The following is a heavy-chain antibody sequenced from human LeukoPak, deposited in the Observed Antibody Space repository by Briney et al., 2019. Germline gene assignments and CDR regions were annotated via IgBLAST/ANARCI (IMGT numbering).Heavy chain of an antibody. CDR3: AREQELGN. CDR2: INPNGGGT. CDR1: GYTFTAYN. Sequence: VASVKVSCKTSGYTFTAYNIHWVRQAPGQGLEWMGRINPNGGGTNYAQKFQGRVTMTRDTSISTAYMELSRLRSDDTAVYYCAREQELGNWGQGTLVTVSS. J-gene: IGHJ4*02. V-gene: IGHV1-2*06. D-gene: IGHD1-7*01.